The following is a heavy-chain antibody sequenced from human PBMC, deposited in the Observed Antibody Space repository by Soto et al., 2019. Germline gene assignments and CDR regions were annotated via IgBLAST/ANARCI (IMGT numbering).Heavy chain of an antibody. J-gene: IGHJ6*03. Sequence: VQLVESGGGLVQPGGSLRLSCATSGFILSDCAMNWVRQAPGKGLGWVSYISSSSSVIDYADCVKGRFTVSRDNARNALYLQMNSLRAEDTAVYYCARELSWGSNWYYYMDVWGKGTTVTVSS. D-gene: IGHD7-27*01. CDR3: ARELSWGSNWYYYMDV. CDR1: GFILSDCA. CDR2: ISSSSSVI. V-gene: IGHV3-48*01.